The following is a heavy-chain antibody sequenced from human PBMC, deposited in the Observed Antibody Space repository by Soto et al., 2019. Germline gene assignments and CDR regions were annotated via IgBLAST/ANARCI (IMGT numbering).Heavy chain of an antibody. V-gene: IGHV1-69*05. CDR2: IIPIFGTA. D-gene: IGHD3-10*01. CDR1: GGTFSSYA. CDR3: ATLSPHYYGSGSHPGMDV. Sequence: ASVKVSCKASGGTFSSYAISWVRQAPGQGLEWMGGIIPIFGTANYAQKFQGRVTMTTDTSTSTAYMELRSLRSDDTAVYYCATLSPHYYGSGSHPGMDVWGQGTTVTVSS. J-gene: IGHJ6*02.